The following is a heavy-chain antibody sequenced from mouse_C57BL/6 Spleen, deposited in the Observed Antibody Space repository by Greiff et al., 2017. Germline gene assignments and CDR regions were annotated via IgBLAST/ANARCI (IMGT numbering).Heavy chain of an antibody. CDR3: ARVYYGNDVRDAMDY. J-gene: IGHJ4*01. V-gene: IGHV1-18*01. CDR2: INPNNGGT. Sequence: EVQLQQSGPELVKPGASVKIPCKASGYTFTDYNMDWVKQSHGKSLEWIGDINPNNGGTIYNQKFKGKATLTVDKSSSTAYMELRSLTSEDTAVYYCARVYYGNDVRDAMDYWGQGTSVTVSS. D-gene: IGHD2-2*01. CDR1: GYTFTDYN.